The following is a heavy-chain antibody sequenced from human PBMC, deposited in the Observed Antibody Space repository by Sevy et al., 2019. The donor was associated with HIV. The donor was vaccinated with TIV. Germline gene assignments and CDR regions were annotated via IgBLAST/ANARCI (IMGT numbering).Heavy chain of an antibody. CDR1: GFPFSSYE. J-gene: IGHJ4*02. Sequence: GGSLRLSCTASGFPFSSYEMNWVRQAPGKGLEWVSYITNSGSTKYYSDSVKGRFTISRDNAKNSLYLQMNNLRAEDTALYYCARDLPPSATTVAHFDYWGRGTLVTVSS. CDR2: ITNSGSTK. V-gene: IGHV3-48*03. D-gene: IGHD4-17*01. CDR3: ARDLPPSATTVAHFDY.